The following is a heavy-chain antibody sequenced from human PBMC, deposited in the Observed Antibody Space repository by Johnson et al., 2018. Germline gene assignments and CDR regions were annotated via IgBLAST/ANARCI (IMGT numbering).Heavy chain of an antibody. Sequence: VQLVQSGGGLVQPGRSLRLSCAASGFSFDDYAMHWVRQAPGKGLEWVSGISWNSGGIGYADSVKGRFTISRDNAKNSLYLQMNSLRAEDTALYFCAKGNGYYNYDHMDVWGKGTTVTV. J-gene: IGHJ6*03. V-gene: IGHV3-9*01. D-gene: IGHD2-8*01. CDR1: GFSFDDYA. CDR3: AKGNGYYNYDHMDV. CDR2: ISWNSGGI.